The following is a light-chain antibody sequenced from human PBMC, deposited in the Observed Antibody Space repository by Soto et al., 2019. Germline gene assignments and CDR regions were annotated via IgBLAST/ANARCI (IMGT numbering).Light chain of an antibody. J-gene: IGKJ2*01. V-gene: IGKV3-15*01. CDR3: QQYNNWPPMYT. Sequence: IVMTQSPAILSVSPGERATLSCRASQSVSSNLAWYHQKPGQAPRLLIYDASTRATGIPARFSGSGSGTEFTLTISSLQSEDFAVYYCQQYNNWPPMYTFGQGTKVDIK. CDR1: QSVSSN. CDR2: DAS.